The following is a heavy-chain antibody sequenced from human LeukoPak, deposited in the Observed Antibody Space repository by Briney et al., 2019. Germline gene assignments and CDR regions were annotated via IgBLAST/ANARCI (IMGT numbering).Heavy chain of an antibody. D-gene: IGHD2-2*01. CDR2: IYHTGTT. CDR1: GGSMISYY. J-gene: IGHJ4*02. Sequence: SETLSLTRSVSGGSMISYYWSWIRQPPGKGLEWIASIYHTGTTRYNPSLKSRISVSVNTSTTQLSLKLSSVTAADTAVYYCARGSGWCSSSTCYHFDYWGQGRLVAVSS. V-gene: IGHV4-59*01. CDR3: ARGSGWCSSSTCYHFDY.